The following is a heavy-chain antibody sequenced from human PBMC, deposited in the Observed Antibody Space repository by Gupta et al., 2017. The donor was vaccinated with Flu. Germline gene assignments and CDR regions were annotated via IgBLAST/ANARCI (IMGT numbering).Heavy chain of an antibody. D-gene: IGHD3-22*01. CDR1: GFTFSDYY. V-gene: IGHV3-11*01. J-gene: IGHJ6*02. CDR2: ISSSGSTI. Sequence: QVQLVESGGGLVKPGGSLRLSCAASGFTFSDYYMSWIRQAPGKGLEWVSYISSSGSTIYYADSVKGRFTISRDNAKNSLYLQMNSLRAEDTAVYYCARDAHYYHSTNSGHTYYYYGMDVWGQGTTVTVSS. CDR3: ARDAHYYHSTNSGHTYYYYGMDV.